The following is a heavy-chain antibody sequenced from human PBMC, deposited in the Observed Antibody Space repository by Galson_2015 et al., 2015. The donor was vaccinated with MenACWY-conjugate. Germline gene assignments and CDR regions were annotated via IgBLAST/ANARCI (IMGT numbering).Heavy chain of an antibody. Sequence: SVKVSCKASSHTFGSSGISWVRQAPGQGLEWMGWISVITGKTNYAQRLQGRVTLTTDKSTRTAFMELTNLRSDDTAVYYCASDRKGYSGTYILNSYYYGLDIWGQGTTVIVSS. D-gene: IGHD1-26*01. CDR1: SHTFGSSG. J-gene: IGHJ6*02. CDR3: ASDRKGYSGTYILNSYYYGLDI. CDR2: ISVITGKT. V-gene: IGHV1-18*01.